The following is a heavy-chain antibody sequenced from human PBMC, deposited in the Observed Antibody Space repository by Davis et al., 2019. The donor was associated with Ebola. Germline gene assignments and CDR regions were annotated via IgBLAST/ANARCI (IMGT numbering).Heavy chain of an antibody. CDR1: GFTFSNYA. D-gene: IGHD4-17*01. Sequence: GESLKISCAASGFTFSNYAMHWVRQAPGKGLEWVAVVIYDGSNQYYADSVKGRFTISRDNSKNTSYLQMNSLRPEDTAVYYCAKDHQYGDFDWGQGTLVTVSS. V-gene: IGHV3-30*18. CDR3: AKDHQYGDFD. CDR2: VIYDGSNQ. J-gene: IGHJ4*02.